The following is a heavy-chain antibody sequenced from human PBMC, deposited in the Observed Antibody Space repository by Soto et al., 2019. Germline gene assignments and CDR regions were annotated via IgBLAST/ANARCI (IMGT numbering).Heavy chain of an antibody. CDR3: ARGSMPKAHFDY. D-gene: IGHD2-2*01. CDR1: GGSIRGFY. CDR2: MHSTGSA. V-gene: IGHV4-4*07. J-gene: IGHJ4*02. Sequence: PSETLSLTCTVSGGSIRGFYWSWIRQPAGKGLEWIGRMHSTGSANYNPSLKSRVTISIDMSKNQVSLKLTSVTAADTALYFCARGSMPKAHFDYWGQGTLVTVSS.